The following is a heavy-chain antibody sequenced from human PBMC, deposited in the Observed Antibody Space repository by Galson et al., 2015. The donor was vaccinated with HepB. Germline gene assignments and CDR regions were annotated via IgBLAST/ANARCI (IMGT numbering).Heavy chain of an antibody. CDR1: GGTFSSYA. V-gene: IGHV1-69*05. CDR3: ARGGSYDIFTGYYPYYYYYFMCV. CDR2: IIPIFGTT. D-gene: IGHD3-9*01. Sequence: SVKVSCKASGGTFSSYAISWVRQAPGQGLEWMGGIIPIFGTTNYSQKFQGRVTMTRNTSISTAYMQLSSLRSEATAVYYCARGGSYDIFTGYYPYYYYYFMCVWAKGTTVTVSS. J-gene: IGHJ6*03.